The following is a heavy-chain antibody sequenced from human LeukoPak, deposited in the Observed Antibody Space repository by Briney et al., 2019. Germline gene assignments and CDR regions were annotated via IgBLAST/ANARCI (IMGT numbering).Heavy chain of an antibody. CDR2: ISSSGSTI. CDR1: GFTFSDYY. V-gene: IGHV3-11*04. J-gene: IGHJ6*02. D-gene: IGHD3-10*01. CDR3: ARERPQRYGLSSNYYYYGMDV. Sequence: PGGSLRLSCAASGFTFSDYYMSWIRQAPGKGLEWVSYISSSGSTIYYADSVKGRFTISRDNAKNSLYLQMNSLRAEDTAVYYCARERPQRYGLSSNYYYYGMDVWGQGTTVTVSS.